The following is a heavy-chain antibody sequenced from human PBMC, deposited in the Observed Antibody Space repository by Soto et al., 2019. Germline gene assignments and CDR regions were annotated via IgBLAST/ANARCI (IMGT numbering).Heavy chain of an antibody. V-gene: IGHV3-9*01. CDR3: AKKGSSSSSNAFDI. Sequence: EVQLVESGGGLVQPGRSLRLSCAASGFTFDDYAMHWVRQAPGKGLEWVSGISWNSGSIGYADSVKGRFTISRDNAKNSLYLQMNSLRAEDTALYYCAKKGSSSSSNAFDIWGQGTMVTVSS. D-gene: IGHD6-6*01. CDR1: GFTFDDYA. CDR2: ISWNSGSI. J-gene: IGHJ3*02.